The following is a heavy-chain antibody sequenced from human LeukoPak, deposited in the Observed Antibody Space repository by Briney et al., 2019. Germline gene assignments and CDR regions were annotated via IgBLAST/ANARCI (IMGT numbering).Heavy chain of an antibody. D-gene: IGHD6-19*01. J-gene: IGHJ4*02. CDR3: AKDHLPGIVVADRDY. CDR2: ISGSGGTT. Sequence: GGTLRLSCAASGFIFSRYGMSWVRQAPGKGLEWVSAISGSGGTTYYADSVKGRSTISRDNSKNTLYLQINSLRAEDTAVYYCAKDHLPGIVVADRDYWGLGTLVTVSS. CDR1: GFIFSRYG. V-gene: IGHV3-23*01.